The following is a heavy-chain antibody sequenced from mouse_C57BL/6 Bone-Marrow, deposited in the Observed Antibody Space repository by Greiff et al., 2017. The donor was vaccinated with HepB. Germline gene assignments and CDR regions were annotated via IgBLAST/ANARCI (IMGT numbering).Heavy chain of an antibody. V-gene: IGHV1-50*01. CDR3: ARFPYYGSSYWYFDV. CDR1: GYTFTSYW. J-gene: IGHJ1*03. Sequence: QVRLQQPGAELVKPGASVKLSCKASGYTFTSYWMQWVKQRPGQGLEWIGEIDPSDSYTNYNQKFKGKATLTVDTSSSTAYMQLSSLTSEDSAVYYCARFPYYGSSYWYFDVWGTGTTVTVSS. CDR2: IDPSDSYT. D-gene: IGHD1-1*01.